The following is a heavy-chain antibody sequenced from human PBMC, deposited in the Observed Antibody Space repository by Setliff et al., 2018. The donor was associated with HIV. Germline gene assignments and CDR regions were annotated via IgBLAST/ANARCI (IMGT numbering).Heavy chain of an antibody. CDR2: IYMGNSNI. V-gene: IGHV3-48*01. D-gene: IGHD1-1*01. CDR1: GFPFSAYS. CDR3: ARREYNYLPRAFDL. Sequence: GGSLRLSCVGFGFPFSAYSLSWVRMAPGKGLEWIAYIYMGNSNIYIGDSVKGRFTISRDNAKNSMYLQMNSLRAEDTAVYYCARREYNYLPRAFDLWGQGTTVTVSS. J-gene: IGHJ3*01.